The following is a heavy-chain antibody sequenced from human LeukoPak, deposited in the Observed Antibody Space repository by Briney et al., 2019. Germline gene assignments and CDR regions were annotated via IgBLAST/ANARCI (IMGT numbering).Heavy chain of an antibody. CDR3: TRMRFLEWLFDPTAFDI. D-gene: IGHD3-3*01. V-gene: IGHV3-73*01. CDR1: GFTFSGSA. J-gene: IGHJ3*02. CDR2: IRSKANSYAT. Sequence: GRSLRLSCAASGFTFSGSAMHWVRQASGKGLEWVGRIRSKANSYATAYAASVKGRFTISRDDSKNTAYLQMNSLKTEDTAVYYCTRMRFLEWLFDPTAFDIWGQGTMVTVSS.